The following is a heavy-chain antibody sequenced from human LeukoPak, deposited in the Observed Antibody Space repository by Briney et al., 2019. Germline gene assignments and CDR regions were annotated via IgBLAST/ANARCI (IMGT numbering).Heavy chain of an antibody. CDR2: INQDGSEK. D-gene: IGHD6-13*01. V-gene: IGHV3-7*01. CDR1: GFTFSTYW. Sequence: GGSLRLSCAASGFTFSTYWMSWVRQAPGKGLEWVANINQDGSEKYYADSVRGRFTISRDNAKNSLFLQVNSLRAEDTAVYYRARDQRVIAAAGTIDYWGQGTLVTVSS. CDR3: ARDQRVIAAAGTIDY. J-gene: IGHJ4*02.